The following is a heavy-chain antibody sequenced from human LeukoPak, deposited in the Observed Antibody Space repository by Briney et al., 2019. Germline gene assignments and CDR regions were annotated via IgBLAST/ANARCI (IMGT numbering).Heavy chain of an antibody. CDR2: ISAYNGNT. V-gene: IGHV1-18*04. D-gene: IGHD3-22*01. CDR3: ARDQGYYYDSSGYFAY. Sequence: ASVKVSCKASGYTFTGYYMHWVRQAPGQGLEWMGWISAYNGNTNYAQKLQGRVTMTTDTSTSTAYMELRSLRSDDTAVYYCARDQGYYYDSSGYFAYWGQGTLVTVSS. CDR1: GYTFTGYY. J-gene: IGHJ4*02.